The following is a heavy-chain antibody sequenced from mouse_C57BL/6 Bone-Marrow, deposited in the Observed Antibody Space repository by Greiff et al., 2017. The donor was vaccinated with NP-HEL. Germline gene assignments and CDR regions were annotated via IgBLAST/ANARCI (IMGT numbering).Heavy chain of an antibody. Sequence: QVQLQQSGAELVRPGASVTLSCKASGYTFTDYEMHWVKQTPVHGLEWIGAIDPETGGTAYNQKFKGKAILTADKSSSTAYMELRSLTSEDSAVYYCTRRDYYGSSLFAYWGQGTLVTVSA. J-gene: IGHJ3*01. D-gene: IGHD1-1*01. CDR2: IDPETGGT. CDR3: TRRDYYGSSLFAY. V-gene: IGHV1-15*01. CDR1: GYTFTDYE.